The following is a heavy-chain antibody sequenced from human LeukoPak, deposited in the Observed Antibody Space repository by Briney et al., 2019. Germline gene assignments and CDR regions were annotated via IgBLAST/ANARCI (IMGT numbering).Heavy chain of an antibody. CDR1: GGSISSGGYS. Sequence: SETLSLTCAVSGGSISSGGYSWSWIRQPPGKGLEWIGYIYHSGSTYYNPSLKSRVTISVDTSKNQFSLKLSSVTAADTAVYYCARGGGGDSSFYYYYMDVWGKGTTVTVSS. D-gene: IGHD2-21*02. V-gene: IGHV4-30-2*01. J-gene: IGHJ6*03. CDR3: ARGGGGDSSFYYYYMDV. CDR2: IYHSGST.